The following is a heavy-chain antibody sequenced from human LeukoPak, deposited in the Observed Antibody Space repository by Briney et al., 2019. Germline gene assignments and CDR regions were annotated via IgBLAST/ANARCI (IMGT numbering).Heavy chain of an antibody. CDR2: ISWDDDST. CDR3: GKSPYYFDRNIDY. CDR1: GFTFDDYT. V-gene: IGHV3-43*01. D-gene: IGHD3-22*01. J-gene: IGHJ4*02. Sequence: PGGSLRLSCAASGFTFDDYTMHWVRQAPGKGLEWVSLISWDDDSTYYADSVKGRFTISRDNSKNSLYLQMNSLRSEDTAFYYCGKSPYYFDRNIDYWGQGALVTVSS.